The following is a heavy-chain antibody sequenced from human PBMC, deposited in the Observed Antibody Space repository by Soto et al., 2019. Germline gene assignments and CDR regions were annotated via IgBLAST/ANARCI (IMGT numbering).Heavy chain of an antibody. Sequence: DVQLLESGGGLVQPGGSLRLSCAASGFSFSNYADYAMSWVRQAPGKGLEWVSVISGPGDSTYYADSVKGHFTISRDNSNNTLYLQMTSLRAEDTAVYYCAKAQSAYSYGVYDYWGQGTLVTVSS. CDR1: GFSFSNYADYA. V-gene: IGHV3-23*01. J-gene: IGHJ4*02. CDR3: AKAQSAYSYGVYDY. D-gene: IGHD5-18*01. CDR2: ISGPGDST.